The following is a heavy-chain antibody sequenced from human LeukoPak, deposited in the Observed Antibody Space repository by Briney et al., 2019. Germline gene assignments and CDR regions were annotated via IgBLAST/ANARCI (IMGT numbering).Heavy chain of an antibody. CDR1: GFTFSDYY. CDR2: ISSSGSTI. V-gene: IGHV3-11*01. D-gene: IGHD3-10*01. J-gene: IGHJ4*02. Sequence: PGGSLRLSCAASGFTFSDYYMSWIRQAPGKGLEWVSYISSSGSTIYYADSVKGRFTISRDNAKNSLYLQMNSLRAEDTAVYYCSTGVWFGELYDYWGQGTLVTVSS. CDR3: STGVWFGELYDY.